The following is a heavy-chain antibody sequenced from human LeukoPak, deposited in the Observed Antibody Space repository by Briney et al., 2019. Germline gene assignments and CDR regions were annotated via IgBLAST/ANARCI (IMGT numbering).Heavy chain of an antibody. J-gene: IGHJ6*04. V-gene: IGHV3-30*04. Sequence: GGSLRLSCAGSGFTFNTYAMHWVRQAPGKGLEWVAFISYEGSKRDYADSVKGRFTISRDNAKNSMYLQMNSLRAEDTAVYYCAELGITMIGGVWGKGTTVTISS. CDR3: AELGITMIGGV. CDR1: GFTFNTYA. D-gene: IGHD3-10*02. CDR2: ISYEGSKR.